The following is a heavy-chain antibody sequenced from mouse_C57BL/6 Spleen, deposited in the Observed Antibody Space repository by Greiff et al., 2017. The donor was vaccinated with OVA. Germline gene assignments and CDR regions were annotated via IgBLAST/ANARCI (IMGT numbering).Heavy chain of an antibody. CDR3: ARDRHYCGSSHWYFDV. Sequence: EVMLVESGGGLVKPGGSLKLSCAASGFTFSSYAMSWVRQTPEKRLEWVATISDGGSYTYYPDNVKGRFTITRDNAKNNLYLQMSHLKSEDTAMYYCARDRHYCGSSHWYFDVWGTGTTVTVSS. J-gene: IGHJ1*03. CDR1: GFTFSSYA. CDR2: ISDGGSYT. V-gene: IGHV5-4*01. D-gene: IGHD1-1*01.